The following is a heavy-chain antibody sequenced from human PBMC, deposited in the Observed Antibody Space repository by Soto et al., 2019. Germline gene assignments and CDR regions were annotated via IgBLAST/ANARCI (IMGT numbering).Heavy chain of an antibody. Sequence: ASVKVSCKASGYTFTSYYMHWVRQAPGQGLEWMGIINPSGGSTSYAQKFQGRVTMTRDTSTSTVYMELSSLRSEDTAVYYCAREYYDSSGYYRPYDYWGQGXLVTVYS. J-gene: IGHJ4*02. CDR1: GYTFTSYY. V-gene: IGHV1-46*01. D-gene: IGHD3-22*01. CDR2: INPSGGST. CDR3: AREYYDSSGYYRPYDY.